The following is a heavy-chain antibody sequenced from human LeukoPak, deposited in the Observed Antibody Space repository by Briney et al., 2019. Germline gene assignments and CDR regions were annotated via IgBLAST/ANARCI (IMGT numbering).Heavy chain of an antibody. V-gene: IGHV4-34*01. D-gene: IGHD6-19*01. CDR1: GGSFSGYY. Sequence: SETLSLTCAVYGGSFSGYYWSWIRQPPGKGLEWIGEINHSGSTNYNPSLKSRVTISVDTSKNQFSLKLSSVTAADTAVYYCARDHSSYGSPYMDVWGKGTTVTVSS. J-gene: IGHJ6*04. CDR2: INHSGST. CDR3: ARDHSSYGSPYMDV.